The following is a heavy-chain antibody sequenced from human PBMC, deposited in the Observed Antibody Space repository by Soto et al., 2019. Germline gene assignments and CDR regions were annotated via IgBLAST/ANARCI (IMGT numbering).Heavy chain of an antibody. D-gene: IGHD2-2*02. CDR1: GFTFSSYA. CDR2: ISGSGGST. V-gene: IGHV3-23*01. J-gene: IGHJ6*04. CDR3: AKVSQGYCSSTSCYKGGWYYGMDV. Sequence: EVQLLESGGGLVQPGGSLRLSCAASGFTFSSYAMSWVRQAPGKGLEWVSAISGSGGSTYYADSVKGRFTIPRDNSKNTLYRQMNRLRGEDTAVYYCAKVSQGYCSSTSCYKGGWYYGMDVWGEGTTVTVSS.